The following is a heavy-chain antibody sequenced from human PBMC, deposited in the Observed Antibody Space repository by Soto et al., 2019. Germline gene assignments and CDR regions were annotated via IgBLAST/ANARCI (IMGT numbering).Heavy chain of an antibody. CDR3: ARPPPTVSYGGNSVSSDY. Sequence: GASVKVSCKASGYTFTGYYMHWVREAPGQGLEWMGWINPNSGGTNYAQKFQGRVTMTRDTSISTAYMELSRLRSDDTAVYYCARPPPTVSYGGNSVSSDYWGQGILVTVSS. CDR1: GYTFTGYY. CDR2: INPNSGGT. D-gene: IGHD4-17*01. V-gene: IGHV1-2*02. J-gene: IGHJ4*02.